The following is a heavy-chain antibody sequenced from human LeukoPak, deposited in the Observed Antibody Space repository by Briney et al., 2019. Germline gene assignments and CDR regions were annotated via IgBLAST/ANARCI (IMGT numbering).Heavy chain of an antibody. V-gene: IGHV3-15*01. J-gene: IGHJ5*02. D-gene: IGHD2-21*02. CDR2: IRSKTDGGAS. CDR1: GFTFSSYW. Sequence: GGSLRLSCAASGFTFSSYWMHWVRQAPGKGLEWVGRIRSKTDGGASEYAAPVKGRFSISRDDSNNTLYLEMISLKAEDTAIYYCTTDVNRFMVTASSWGQGTLVTVSS. CDR3: TTDVNRFMVTASS.